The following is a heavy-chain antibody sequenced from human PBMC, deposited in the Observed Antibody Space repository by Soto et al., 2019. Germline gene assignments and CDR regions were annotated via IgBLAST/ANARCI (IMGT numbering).Heavy chain of an antibody. J-gene: IGHJ4*02. CDR3: GPRGAVADPRGY. CDR1: GGSFSDFY. CDR2: INHSGST. Sequence: QVQLQQWGAGLLKPSETLSLTCAVYGGSFSDFYWTWIRQLPGKGLEWIGEINHSGSTNYNPSLKSRVAISVDTSNNQFSLNLRSVTAADTAVYYCGPRGAVADPRGYWGQGTLVTVSS. V-gene: IGHV4-34*01. D-gene: IGHD6-19*01.